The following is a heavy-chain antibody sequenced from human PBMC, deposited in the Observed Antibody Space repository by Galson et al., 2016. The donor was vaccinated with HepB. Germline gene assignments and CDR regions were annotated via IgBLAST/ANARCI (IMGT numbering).Heavy chain of an antibody. Sequence: SVKVSCKASGYTFTDYSDYYLHWVRQVPGQGLEWMGMITPNAGNTKFAQRFQDRLSMARDPSTTTAYMELSSLTFEDTAVYYCARGNRVVVIPTTKFDPWGQGTLVTVSS. V-gene: IGHV1-46*01. CDR3: ARGNRVVVIPTTKFDP. CDR1: GYTFTDYSDYY. J-gene: IGHJ5*02. CDR2: ITPNAGNT. D-gene: IGHD2-2*01.